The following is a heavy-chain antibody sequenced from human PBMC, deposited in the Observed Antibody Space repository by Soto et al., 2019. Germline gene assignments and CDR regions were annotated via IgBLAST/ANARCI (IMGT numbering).Heavy chain of an antibody. J-gene: IGHJ4*02. Sequence: PGWSLRLSCAASGFIFKMYWMHWVRQSPGKGLVWISRIYNDGTYSDYADSVRGRFTISRDNVNDTLYLQMNNLRAEDSGLYYCTRGPRPISTGTGAYWGQGTQVTVSS. D-gene: IGHD3-10*01. CDR3: TRGPRPISTGTGAY. CDR2: IYNDGTYS. V-gene: IGHV3-74*01. CDR1: GFIFKMYW.